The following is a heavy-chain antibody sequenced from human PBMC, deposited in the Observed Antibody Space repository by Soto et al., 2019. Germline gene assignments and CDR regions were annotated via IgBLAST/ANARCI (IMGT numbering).Heavy chain of an antibody. CDR2: ISGSGGST. J-gene: IGHJ4*02. V-gene: IGHV3-23*01. CDR3: AKEDRGIVGANYFDY. Sequence: GRSLKLGSAAPDSTFDQDDMTRVRQAPGKGLEWVSTISGSGGSTYYADSVKGRFTISRDNSKNTLYLQLNSLRAEDTALYCCAKEDRGIVGANYFDYWGQGT. D-gene: IGHD1-26*01. CDR1: DSTFDQDD.